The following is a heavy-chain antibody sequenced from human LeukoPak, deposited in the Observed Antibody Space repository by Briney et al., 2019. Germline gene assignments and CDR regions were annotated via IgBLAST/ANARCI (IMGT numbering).Heavy chain of an antibody. D-gene: IGHD3-22*01. Sequence: GGSLRLSCAASGFTFSNYEMNWVRQAPGRGLEWVSLITGDGTTTYYADSVKGRFTISRDNNKNSLYLQMHSLRTEDTAFYYCAKPNNYYDSSGYPVAYYYYYYMDVWGKGATVTVSS. V-gene: IGHV3-43*02. CDR1: GFTFSNYE. CDR3: AKPNNYYDSSGYPVAYYYYYYMDV. CDR2: ITGDGTTT. J-gene: IGHJ6*03.